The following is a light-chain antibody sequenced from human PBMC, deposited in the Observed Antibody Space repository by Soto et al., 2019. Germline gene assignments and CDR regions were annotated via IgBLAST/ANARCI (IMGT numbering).Light chain of an antibody. Sequence: QSALTQPPSASGSPGQSVTISCTGTSSDVGGYNSVSWYQHHPGKAPKLMIYEVSERPSGVPDRFSGSKSANTASLTVSGLQAEVEADYYCSSYAGSNNYVFGPGTKVTVL. V-gene: IGLV2-8*01. CDR2: EVS. CDR3: SSYAGSNNYV. J-gene: IGLJ1*01. CDR1: SSDVGGYNS.